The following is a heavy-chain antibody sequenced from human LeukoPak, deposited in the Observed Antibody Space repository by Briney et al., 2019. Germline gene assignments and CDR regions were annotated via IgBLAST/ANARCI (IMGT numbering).Heavy chain of an antibody. CDR2: IYPADSDT. V-gene: IGHV5-51*01. D-gene: IGHD2-21*02. Sequence: GESLKISCEGSGGSFTKFWIGWVRQMPGKGLELMRIIYPADSDTRYSPSFQGQVTISADKSISTAYLQWSSLKTSDTAMYYCARLPHCGSDCYPNWFDSWGQGTLVTVSS. CDR3: ARLPHCGSDCYPNWFDS. J-gene: IGHJ5*01. CDR1: GGSFTKFW.